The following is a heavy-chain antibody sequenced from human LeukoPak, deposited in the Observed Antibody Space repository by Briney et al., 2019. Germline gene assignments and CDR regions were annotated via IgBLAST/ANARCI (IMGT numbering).Heavy chain of an antibody. CDR1: GDSINNNNYY. D-gene: IGHD3-22*01. CDR2: IYYSGST. CDR3: ARSYYYDVSGPFDY. Sequence: SETLSLTCTVSGDSINNNNYYWGWIRQPPGKGLEWIGNIYYSGSTYSNPSLKSRVTISVDTSKYQFSLKLSSVTAADTAVYYCARSYYYDVSGPFDYWGQGTLVTVSS. V-gene: IGHV4-39*07. J-gene: IGHJ4*02.